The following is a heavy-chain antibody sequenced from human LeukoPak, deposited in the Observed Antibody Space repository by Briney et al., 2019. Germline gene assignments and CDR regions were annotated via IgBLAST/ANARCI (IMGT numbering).Heavy chain of an antibody. CDR1: GFTFSSYS. CDR2: ISSSSSYI. V-gene: IGHV3-21*01. Sequence: PGGSLRLSCAASGFTFSSYSMNWVRQAPGKGLEWVSSISSSSSYIYYADSVKGRFTISRDNAKNSLYLQMNSLRAEDTAVYYCARYGVGATTKYWNETPSADYWGQGTLVTVSS. J-gene: IGHJ4*02. CDR3: ARYGVGATTKYWNETPSADY. D-gene: IGHD1-26*01.